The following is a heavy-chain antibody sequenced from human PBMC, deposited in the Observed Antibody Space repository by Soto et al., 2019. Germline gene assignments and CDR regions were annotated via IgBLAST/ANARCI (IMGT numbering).Heavy chain of an antibody. CDR2: IYWNDDK. CDR1: GFSLSTSKLG. D-gene: IGHD3-22*01. Sequence: GSGPTLVNPTQTLTLTCTFSGFSLSTSKLGVGWIRQPPGKALEWLALIYWNDDKRYSPSLKSRLTITKDTSKNQVVLTMTNMDPVDTATYYCAHWMYYYDGSGYVDYWGQGTLVTVSS. V-gene: IGHV2-5*01. CDR3: AHWMYYYDGSGYVDY. J-gene: IGHJ4*02.